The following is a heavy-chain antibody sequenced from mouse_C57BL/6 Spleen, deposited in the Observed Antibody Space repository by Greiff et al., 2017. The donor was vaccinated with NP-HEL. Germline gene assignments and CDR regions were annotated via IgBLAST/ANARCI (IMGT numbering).Heavy chain of an antibody. CDR3: ARSEWFAY. CDR1: GYAFRSSW. CDR2: IYPGDGDT. J-gene: IGHJ3*01. Sequence: QVQLQQSGPELVKPGASVKISCKASGYAFRSSWMNWVKQRPGKGLEWIGRIYPGDGDTNYNGKFKGTATLSADISSSTAYMQLSSLTSEDSAVYFCARSEWFAYWGQGTLVTVSA. V-gene: IGHV1-82*01.